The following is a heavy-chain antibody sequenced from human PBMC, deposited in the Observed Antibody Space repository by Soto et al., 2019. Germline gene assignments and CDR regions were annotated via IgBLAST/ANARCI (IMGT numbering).Heavy chain of an antibody. D-gene: IGHD4-4*01. J-gene: IGHJ4*02. V-gene: IGHV3-30*09. CDR2: IAYDGSNK. CDR3: TIQGSGRLYLYY. CDR1: GFTFGHYA. Sequence: GGSLRLACSASGFTFGHYAMHWVRQAPGKGLEWVAVIAYDGSNKHYADSVKGRFAVSRDNSRNTLYLQMNSLRDDDTAVYYCTIQGSGRLYLYYWGQ.